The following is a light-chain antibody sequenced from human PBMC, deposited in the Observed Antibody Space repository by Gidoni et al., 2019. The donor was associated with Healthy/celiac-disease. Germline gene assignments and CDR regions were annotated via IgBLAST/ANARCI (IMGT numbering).Light chain of an antibody. V-gene: IGLV3-1*01. CDR2: QDS. J-gene: IGLJ2*01. CDR3: QAWDSSTAV. Sequence: SYELTQPPPVSGSPGQTASITCSGDKWGDKYACWYQQKPCQSPLLVIYQDSTRPSGNPERFSGSNSGNTATLTISGTQAMDEADYYCQAWDSSTAVFGGGTKLTVL. CDR1: KWGDKY.